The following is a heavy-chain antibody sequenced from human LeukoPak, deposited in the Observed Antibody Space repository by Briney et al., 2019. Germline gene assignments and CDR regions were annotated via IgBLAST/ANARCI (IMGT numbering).Heavy chain of an antibody. D-gene: IGHD2-2*01. J-gene: IGHJ6*03. V-gene: IGHV3-7*01. CDR2: IKQDGSEK. CDR1: GFTFSSYW. CDR3: ARWGRDIVVVPAASSAYYYYYYMDV. Sequence: GSLRLSRAASGFTFSSYWMSWVRQAPGKGLEWVANIKQDGSEKYYVDSVKGRFTISRDNAKNSLYLQMNSLRAEDTAVYYCARWGRDIVVVPAASSAYYYYYYMDVWGKGTTVTISS.